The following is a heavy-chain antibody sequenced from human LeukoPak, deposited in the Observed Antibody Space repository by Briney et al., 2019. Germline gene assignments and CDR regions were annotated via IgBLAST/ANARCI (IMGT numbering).Heavy chain of an antibody. Sequence: ASVKVSCKASGYTFTSYDINWVRQATGQGLEWMGWMNPNSGNTGYAQKFQGRVTITRNTSTTTTYMEPSSLRSEDTAVYYCAKDLDSSGYYYYFDYWGQGTLVTVSS. D-gene: IGHD3-22*01. CDR1: GYTFTSYD. J-gene: IGHJ4*02. CDR3: AKDLDSSGYYYYFDY. CDR2: MNPNSGNT. V-gene: IGHV1-8*03.